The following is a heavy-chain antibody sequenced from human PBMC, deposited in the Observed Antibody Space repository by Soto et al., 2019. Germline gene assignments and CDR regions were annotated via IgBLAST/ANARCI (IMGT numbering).Heavy chain of an antibody. CDR1: GYTFTSYD. Sequence: QVQLVQSGAEVKKPGASVKVSCKASGYTFTSYDINWVRQATGQGLEWMGWMNPNSGNTGYAQKFQGRVTMTRNTSISTAYMEVSSLRSEDTAVYYCARGTYYDFWSGYDPWGQGTLVTVSS. V-gene: IGHV1-8*01. CDR3: ARGTYYDFWSGYDP. CDR2: MNPNSGNT. D-gene: IGHD3-3*01. J-gene: IGHJ5*02.